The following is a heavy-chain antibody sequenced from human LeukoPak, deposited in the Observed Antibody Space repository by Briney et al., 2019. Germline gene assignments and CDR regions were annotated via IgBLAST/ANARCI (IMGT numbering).Heavy chain of an antibody. Sequence: GRSLRLSCAASGFTFDDYAMHWVRQAPGKGLEWVSGISWNSGSIGYADSVKGRFTISRDNAKNLVYLQINSLRAEDTAVHYCAREGGSSGWYDAFHIWGQGTMVTVSS. J-gene: IGHJ3*02. CDR1: GFTFDDYA. D-gene: IGHD6-19*01. V-gene: IGHV3-9*01. CDR3: AREGGSSGWYDAFHI. CDR2: ISWNSGSI.